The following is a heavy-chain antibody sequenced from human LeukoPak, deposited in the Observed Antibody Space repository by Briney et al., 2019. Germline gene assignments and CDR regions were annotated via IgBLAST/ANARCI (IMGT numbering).Heavy chain of an antibody. CDR1: GFTFSSHG. CDR3: AKLSGYCSSTSCFPYDY. CDR2: ISYDGSNK. J-gene: IGHJ4*02. Sequence: GRSLRLSCAASGFTFSSHGMHWVRQAPGKGLEWVAVISYDGSNKYYADSVKGRFTISRDNSKNTLYLQMNSLRAEDTAVYYCAKLSGYCSSTSCFPYDYWGQGTLVTVSS. D-gene: IGHD2-2*01. V-gene: IGHV3-30*18.